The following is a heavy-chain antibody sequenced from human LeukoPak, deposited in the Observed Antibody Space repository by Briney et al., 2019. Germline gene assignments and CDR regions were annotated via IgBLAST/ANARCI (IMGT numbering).Heavy chain of an antibody. J-gene: IGHJ4*02. CDR2: THHSGAT. Sequence: PSETLSLTCSVSGVSITSNYWSWVRQPPGKGLEWLGYTHHSGATSYNPSLKSRSTMSLDTSNNQFSLKLSSVTAADTAVYYCARSSGHSYGDFDYWGQGNLVTVSS. V-gene: IGHV4-59*01. D-gene: IGHD5-18*01. CDR3: ARSSGHSYGDFDY. CDR1: GVSITSNY.